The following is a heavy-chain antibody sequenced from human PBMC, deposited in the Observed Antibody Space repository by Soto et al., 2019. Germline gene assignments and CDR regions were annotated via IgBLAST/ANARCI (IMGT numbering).Heavy chain of an antibody. CDR2: IYYSVST. Sequence: TSETLSLTCTVSGGSISSSSYYWGWIRQPPGKGLEWIGSIYYSVSTYYNPSLKSRVTISVDTSKNQFSLKLSSVTAADMAVYYCASFFRSCSGGSCYPTPGAFDNWGQGTMVTVSS. CDR3: ASFFRSCSGGSCYPTPGAFDN. J-gene: IGHJ3*02. CDR1: GGSISSSSYY. D-gene: IGHD2-15*01. V-gene: IGHV4-39*01.